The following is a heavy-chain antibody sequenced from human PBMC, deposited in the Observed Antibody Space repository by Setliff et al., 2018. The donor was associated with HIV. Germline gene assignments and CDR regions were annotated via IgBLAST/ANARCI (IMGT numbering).Heavy chain of an antibody. CDR1: GASISSQY. Sequence: SETLSLTCTVSGASISSQYWSWIRQPPGKGLEWIGSIYYSGSTYYNSSLRSRVTISVDTSKNQVSLKLNSMTAADTAVYYCALGSWYDYWGQGTLVTV. J-gene: IGHJ4*02. CDR2: IYYSGST. D-gene: IGHD6-13*01. CDR3: ALGSWYDY. V-gene: IGHV4-39*07.